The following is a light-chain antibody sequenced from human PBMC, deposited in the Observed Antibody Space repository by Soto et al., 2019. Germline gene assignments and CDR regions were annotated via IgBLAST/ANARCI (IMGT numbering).Light chain of an antibody. Sequence: EIXLTQSPGTLSLSPGERATLSCRASQTFSNSFLSWFQQIPGQAPRLLIYGASMRATGIPDRFSGSGSGTDFTLTISRLEPEDFAVYYCQQCGSSSTFGQGTRLEIK. CDR1: QTFSNSF. V-gene: IGKV3-20*01. CDR2: GAS. J-gene: IGKJ5*01. CDR3: QQCGSSST.